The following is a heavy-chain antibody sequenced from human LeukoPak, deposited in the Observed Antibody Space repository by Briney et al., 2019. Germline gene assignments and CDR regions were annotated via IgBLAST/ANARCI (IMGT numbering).Heavy chain of an antibody. CDR1: GFTFSSYA. J-gene: IGHJ4*02. D-gene: IGHD6-13*01. CDR2: ISGSGGST. Sequence: GGSLRLSCAASGFTFSSYAMSWVRQAPGKGLEWVSAISGSGGSTYYADSVKGRFTISRDNAKNSLYLQMNSLRAEDTALYYCAKDRQQLVLFPLDYWGQGTLVTVSS. CDR3: AKDRQQLVLFPLDY. V-gene: IGHV3-23*01.